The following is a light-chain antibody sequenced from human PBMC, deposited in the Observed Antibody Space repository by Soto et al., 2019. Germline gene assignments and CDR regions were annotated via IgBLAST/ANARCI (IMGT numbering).Light chain of an antibody. CDR2: KAS. CDR1: PSISSW. J-gene: IGKJ1*01. V-gene: IGKV1-5*03. CDR3: QHPWA. Sequence: DIQMTQSPSTLSASVGDRVTITCRARPSISSWLAWYQQKPGKAPKLLIYKASSLESGVPSRFSGSGSGTECTLTISSLQPDDFATYYCQHPWAFGQGTKVELK.